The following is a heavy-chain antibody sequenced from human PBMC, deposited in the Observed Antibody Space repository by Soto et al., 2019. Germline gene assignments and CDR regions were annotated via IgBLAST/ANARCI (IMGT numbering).Heavy chain of an antibody. J-gene: IGHJ4*02. V-gene: IGHV3-30*03. D-gene: IGHD1-1*01. CDR2: ISYDGNNK. CDR3: TRGNWNDAPIDY. Sequence: GGSLRLSCAASGFNFSSYGMHWVRKAPGKGLEWVAVISYDGNNKYYADSVKGRFTISRDNFKNTLYLQMDSLRAEDTAVYYCTRGNWNDAPIDYWGQGTLVTVSS. CDR1: GFNFSSYG.